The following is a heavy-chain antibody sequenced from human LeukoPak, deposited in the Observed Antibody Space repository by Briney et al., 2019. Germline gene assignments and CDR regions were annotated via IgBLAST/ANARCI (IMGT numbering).Heavy chain of an antibody. CDR3: AGNSWYRDAFDI. CDR1: GYSITSGYY. Sequence: SETLSLTCTVSGYSITSGYYWGWIRQPPGKGLEWIGRIYHYGNTYRNPSLKSRVTISVDTSRSQFSLKLSSVTAADTAVYYCAGNSWYRDAFDIWGQGTMVTVSS. D-gene: IGHD6-13*01. CDR2: IYHYGNT. J-gene: IGHJ3*02. V-gene: IGHV4-38-2*02.